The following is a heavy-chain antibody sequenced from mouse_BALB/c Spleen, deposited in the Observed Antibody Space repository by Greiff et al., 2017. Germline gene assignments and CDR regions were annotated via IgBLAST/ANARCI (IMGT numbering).Heavy chain of an antibody. V-gene: IGHV3-6*02. Sequence: EVQLQESGPGLVKPSQSLSLTCSVTGYSITSGYYWNWIRQFPGNKLEWMGYISYDGSNNYNPSLKNRISITRDTSKNQFFLKLNSVTTEDTATYYCARRIYYGNYVDAMDYWGQGTSVTVSS. CDR3: ARRIYYGNYVDAMDY. CDR1: GYSITSGYY. D-gene: IGHD2-1*01. J-gene: IGHJ4*01. CDR2: ISYDGSN.